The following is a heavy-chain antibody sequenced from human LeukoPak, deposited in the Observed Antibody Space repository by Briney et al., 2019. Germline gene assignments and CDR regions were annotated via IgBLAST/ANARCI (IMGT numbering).Heavy chain of an antibody. CDR1: GFTFSYVW. CDR3: ARVQGYCGGDCYPFDY. Sequence: GGSLRLSCAASGFTFSYVWMSWVRQAPGKGLEWVGRITSKTDGGTTDYAAPVKGRFTISRDDSKNTLYLQMNSLKTEDTAVYYCARVQGYCGGDCYPFDYWGQGTLVTVSS. V-gene: IGHV3-15*01. CDR2: ITSKTDGGTT. J-gene: IGHJ4*02. D-gene: IGHD2-21*02.